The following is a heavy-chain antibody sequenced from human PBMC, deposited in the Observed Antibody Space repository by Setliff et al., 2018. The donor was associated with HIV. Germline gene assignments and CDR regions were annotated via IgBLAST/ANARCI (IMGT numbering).Heavy chain of an antibody. D-gene: IGHD1-26*01. V-gene: IGHV1-46*01. Sequence: GASVKVSCKASGYTFTSYYIHWVRQAPGQGLEWMGVINPTGGSTTYAQKFQGRVTMTRDTSTGAVYMELSSLRSEDTALYYCARRSHVSFNFYMDVWGRGTPVTAP. CDR2: INPTGGST. CDR3: ARRSHVSFNFYMDV. J-gene: IGHJ6*03. CDR1: GYTFTSYY.